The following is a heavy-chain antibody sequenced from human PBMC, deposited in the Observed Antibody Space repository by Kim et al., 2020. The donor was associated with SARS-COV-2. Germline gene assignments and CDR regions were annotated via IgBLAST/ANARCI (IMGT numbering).Heavy chain of an antibody. CDR2: ISAGGGST. J-gene: IGHJ4*02. V-gene: IGHV3-23*01. CDR3: AKGCSSGWCYLDY. Sequence: GGSLRLSCAASGFTFSSYVMSWVRQAPGKGLEWVSGISAGGGSTYYADPVKGRFTISRDNSKNTLYLQMNTLRAEDTAVYYCAKGCSSGWCYLDYWGQGTLVTVSS. CDR1: GFTFSSYV. D-gene: IGHD6-19*01.